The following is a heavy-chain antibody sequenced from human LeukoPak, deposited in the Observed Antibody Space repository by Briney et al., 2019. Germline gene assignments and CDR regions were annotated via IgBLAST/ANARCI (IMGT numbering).Heavy chain of an antibody. V-gene: IGHV3-48*02. CDR3: ARDTRVGGTMDFDY. CDR1: GFTFSTHS. J-gene: IGHJ4*02. Sequence: GGSLRLSCAASGFTFSTHSMHWVRQAPGKGLEWVSYISSSSSAMLYADSVKGRFTISRDNAKNSLYLQMNSLRDEDAAVYYCARDTRVGGTMDFDYWGQGTLVTVSS. D-gene: IGHD1-26*01. CDR2: ISSSSSAM.